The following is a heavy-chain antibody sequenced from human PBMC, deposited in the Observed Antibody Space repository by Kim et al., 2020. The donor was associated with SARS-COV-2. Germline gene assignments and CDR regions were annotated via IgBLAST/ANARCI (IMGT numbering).Heavy chain of an antibody. CDR3: ARILRMFPARGYCSGGSCPFDY. Sequence: SETLSLTCAVYGGSFSGYYWSWIRQPPGKGLEWIGEINHSGSTNYNPSLKSRVTISVDTSKNQFSLKLSSVTAADTAVYYCARILRMFPARGYCSGGSCPFDYWGQGTLVTVSS. J-gene: IGHJ4*02. CDR1: GGSFSGYY. D-gene: IGHD2-15*01. CDR2: INHSGST. V-gene: IGHV4-34*01.